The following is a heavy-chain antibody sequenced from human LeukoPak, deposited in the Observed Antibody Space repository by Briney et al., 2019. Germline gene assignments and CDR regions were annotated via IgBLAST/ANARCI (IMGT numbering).Heavy chain of an antibody. D-gene: IGHD6-13*01. CDR1: GGSISSGDNY. CDR2: IYYSGRT. J-gene: IGHJ4*02. CDR3: ARGDLYSSSWYN. V-gene: IGHV4-30-4*08. Sequence: PSQXLSLTCTVSGGSISSGDNYWRWLRQPPGRGREWIGYIYYSGRTYYNPSLKSRVTISVDTSKNQFSLKLNSVTAADTAVYYCARGDLYSSSWYNWGQGTLVTVSS.